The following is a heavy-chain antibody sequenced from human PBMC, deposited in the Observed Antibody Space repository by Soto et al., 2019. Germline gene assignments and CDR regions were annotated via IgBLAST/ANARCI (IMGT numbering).Heavy chain of an antibody. CDR1: GYTFNSYG. J-gene: IGHJ4*02. D-gene: IGHD5-18*01. CDR3: AGAMAPDHSDH. V-gene: IGHV1-18*01. Sequence: QVQLVQSGAEVKQPGASVKVSCKASGYTFNSYGITWVRQAPGQGLEWMGWINAYNGHTNYAQKFQHRVAMTTDTSTRTVYMELRSLRSDDSAVIYCAGAMAPDHSDHWGQGTLVTVSS. CDR2: INAYNGHT.